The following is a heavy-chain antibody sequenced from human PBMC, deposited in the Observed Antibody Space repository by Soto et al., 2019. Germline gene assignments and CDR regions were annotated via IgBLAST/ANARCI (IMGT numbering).Heavy chain of an antibody. CDR1: GYTFTSYA. CDR2: INAGNGNT. V-gene: IGHV1-3*01. Sequence: ASVKVSCKASGYTFTSYAMHWVRQAPGQRLEWMGWINAGNGNTKYSQKFQGRVTITRDTSASTAYMELSSLRSEDTAVYYCARDSEHSSSWYTGDPALLIWGQGTMVTVSS. CDR3: ARDSEHSSSWYTGDPALLI. J-gene: IGHJ3*02. D-gene: IGHD6-13*01.